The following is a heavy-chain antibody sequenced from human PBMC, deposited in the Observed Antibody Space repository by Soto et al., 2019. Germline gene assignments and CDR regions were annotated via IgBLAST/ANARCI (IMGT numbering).Heavy chain of an antibody. CDR2: ITSRSYI. D-gene: IGHD5-12*01. Sequence: EVQLVESGGGLVKPGGSLRLSCAASGFTFSNYNMNWVRQAPGKGLEWVSSITSRSYIYYADSVKGRFTISRDNAKNSLYLQMNSLRAEDTAVYYRARDNSRDGYNYGGRGQGTLVTVSS. CDR1: GFTFSNYN. J-gene: IGHJ4*02. CDR3: ARDNSRDGYNYGG. V-gene: IGHV3-21*02.